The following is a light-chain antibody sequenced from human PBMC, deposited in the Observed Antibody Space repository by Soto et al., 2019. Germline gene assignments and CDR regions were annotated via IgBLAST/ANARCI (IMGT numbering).Light chain of an antibody. CDR3: SSYTSSSTV. Sequence: QSALTQPASVSGSPGQSITISCAGTSSDVGSHPLVSWYQQHPGKAPKLMISEDTKRPSGVSNRFSGSKSGNTASLTISGLQAEDEADYYCSSYTSSSTVFGGGTKLTVL. CDR1: SSDVGSHPL. CDR2: EDT. J-gene: IGLJ2*01. V-gene: IGLV2-14*02.